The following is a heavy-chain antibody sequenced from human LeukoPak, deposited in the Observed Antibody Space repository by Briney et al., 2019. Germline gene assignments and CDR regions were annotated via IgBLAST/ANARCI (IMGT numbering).Heavy chain of an antibody. V-gene: IGHV4-4*02. Sequence: SETLSLTCAVSGGSITSSKWWTWLRPPPGKGLEWIRESYHSGSTNYNPSLNSRVTISVDKSKKQFSLKLSSVTAADTAVYYCARLSPGGFDIWGQGTMVTVFS. CDR2: SYHSGST. CDR3: ARLSPGGFDI. CDR1: GGSITSSKW. J-gene: IGHJ3*02. D-gene: IGHD2-15*01.